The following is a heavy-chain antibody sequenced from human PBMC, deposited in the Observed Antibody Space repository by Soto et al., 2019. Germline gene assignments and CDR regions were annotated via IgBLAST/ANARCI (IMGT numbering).Heavy chain of an antibody. CDR1: GGSISSYY. D-gene: IGHD4-17*01. CDR3: ARQALGDYGDYDNWFDP. J-gene: IGHJ5*02. Sequence: KASETLSLTCTVSGGSISSYYWSWIRQPPGKGLEWIGYIYHSGSTNYNPSLKSRVTISVDTSKNQFSLKLSSVTAADTAVYYCARQALGDYGDYDNWFDPWGQGTLVTVSS. CDR2: IYHSGST. V-gene: IGHV4-59*08.